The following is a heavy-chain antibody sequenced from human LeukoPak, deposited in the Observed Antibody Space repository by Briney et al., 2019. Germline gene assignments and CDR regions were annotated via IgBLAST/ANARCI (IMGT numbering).Heavy chain of an antibody. V-gene: IGHV4-59*01. CDR2: IYYSGST. D-gene: IGHD6-19*01. CDR1: GGSISSYY. J-gene: IGHJ3*02. CDR3: ARAVAGVLGAFDI. Sequence: LETLSLTCTVSGGSISSYYWSWIRQPPGKGLEWIGYIYYSGSTNYNPSLKSRVTISVDTSKNQFSLKLSSVTAADTAVYYCARAVAGVLGAFDIWGQGTMVTVSS.